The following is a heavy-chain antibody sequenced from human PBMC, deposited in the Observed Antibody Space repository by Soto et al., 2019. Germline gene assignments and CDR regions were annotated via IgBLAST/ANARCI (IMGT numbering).Heavy chain of an antibody. V-gene: IGHV5-51*01. J-gene: IGHJ6*02. CDR2: IYPGDSDT. Sequence: GESLKISCKGSGYSFTSYWIGWVRQMPGKGLEWMGIIYPGDSDTRYSPSFQGQVTISADKSISTAYLQWSSLKASDTAMYYCARQGSSGWEYYYYGMDVWGQGTTVTVSS. CDR3: ARQGSSGWEYYYYGMDV. D-gene: IGHD6-19*01. CDR1: GYSFTSYW.